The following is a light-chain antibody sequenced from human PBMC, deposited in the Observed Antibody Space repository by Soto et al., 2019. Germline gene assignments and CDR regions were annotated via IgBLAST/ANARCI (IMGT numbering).Light chain of an antibody. V-gene: IGKV1-5*01. CDR3: QQSYSTPRT. CDR1: QTVSAW. Sequence: DIQMTQSPSTLSASVGDRVTITCRASQTVSAWLAWYQQKPGKAPKLLIYDASRLQSGVPSRFSGSGSRTEFTLTISSLQPDDFATYYCQQSYSTPRTFGQGTKVDIK. CDR2: DAS. J-gene: IGKJ1*01.